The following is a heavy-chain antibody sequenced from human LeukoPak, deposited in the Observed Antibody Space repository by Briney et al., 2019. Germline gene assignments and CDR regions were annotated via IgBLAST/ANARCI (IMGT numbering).Heavy chain of an antibody. J-gene: IGHJ4*02. CDR2: ISFHGTDT. V-gene: IGHV3-30*04. D-gene: IGHD6-13*01. CDR3: AKRGQIAAAGYFDY. Sequence: GGSLRLSCAASGFTFISYAIHWVRQAPGKGLEWVAVISFHGTDTFYADSVKGRFTISRDNSKNTLYLQMNSLRAEDTAVYYCAKRGQIAAAGYFDYWGQGTLVTVSS. CDR1: GFTFISYA.